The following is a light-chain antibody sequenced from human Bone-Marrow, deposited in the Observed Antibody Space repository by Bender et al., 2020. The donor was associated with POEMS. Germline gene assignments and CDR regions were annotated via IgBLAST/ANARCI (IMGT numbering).Light chain of an antibody. J-gene: IGLJ3*02. CDR3: SSYGGSGDGV. Sequence: QSALTQPASVSGSPGQSITISCTGTSSDVGTYNYVSWYQHHPGKAPKLIIYDVNNRPSGISNRFSGSKSANTASLTISGLQTEDEADYYCSSYGGSGDGVFGGGTKLTVL. CDR2: DVN. CDR1: SSDVGTYNY. V-gene: IGLV2-23*02.